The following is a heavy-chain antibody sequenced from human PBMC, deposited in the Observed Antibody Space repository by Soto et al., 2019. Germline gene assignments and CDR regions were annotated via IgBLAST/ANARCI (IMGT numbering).Heavy chain of an antibody. V-gene: IGHV3-48*01. Sequence: GGSLRLSCAASGFTFSSYSMNWVRQAPGKGLEWVSYISSSSSTIYYADSVKGRFTISRDNAKNSLYLQMNSLRAEDTAVYYCARVRGDCTNGVCYFDFDYWGQGTLVTVSS. CDR1: GFTFSSYS. D-gene: IGHD2-8*01. CDR3: ARVRGDCTNGVCYFDFDY. J-gene: IGHJ4*02. CDR2: ISSSSSTI.